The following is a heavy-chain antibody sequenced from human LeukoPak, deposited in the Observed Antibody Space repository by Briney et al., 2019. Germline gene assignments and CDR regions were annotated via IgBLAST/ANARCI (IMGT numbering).Heavy chain of an antibody. J-gene: IGHJ3*02. D-gene: IGHD2-15*01. CDR3: ARRRRYCSGGSCYSRGAFDI. CDR2: IYHSGST. Sequence: SGTLSLTCAVSGGSISSSNWWSWVRQPPGKGLEWIGEIYHSGSTNYNPSLKSRVTISVDKSKNQFSLKLSSVTAADTAVYYCARRRRYCSGGSCYSRGAFDIWGQGTMVTVSS. CDR1: GGSISSSNW. V-gene: IGHV4-4*02.